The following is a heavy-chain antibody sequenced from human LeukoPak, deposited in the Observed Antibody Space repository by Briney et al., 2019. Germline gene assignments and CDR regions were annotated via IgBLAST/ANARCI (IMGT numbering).Heavy chain of an antibody. D-gene: IGHD2-2*01. CDR2: INPNSGGT. V-gene: IGHV1-2*02. J-gene: IGHJ4*02. CDR1: GYTFTCYY. CDR3: AREANCSSTSCPFDY. Sequence: ASVKVSCKASGYTFTCYYMHWVRQAPGQGLEWMGWINPNSGGTNYAQKFQGRVTMTRDTSISTAYMELSRLGSDDTAVYYCAREANCSSTSCPFDYWGQGTLVTVSS.